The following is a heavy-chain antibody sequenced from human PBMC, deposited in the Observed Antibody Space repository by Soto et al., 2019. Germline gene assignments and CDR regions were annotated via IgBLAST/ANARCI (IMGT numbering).Heavy chain of an antibody. CDR2: FNPTGDTA. CDR3: ARGGRIVDTGIGYYYYHAMGV. J-gene: IGHJ6*02. CDR1: GYTFTSYY. V-gene: IGHV1-46*01. D-gene: IGHD5-18*01. Sequence: ASVKVYCKASGYTFTSYYIHWVRQAPGQGLEWMGIFNPTGDTASYAQKLQGRVTMTRDTSTGTAYMELGSLRSEDTAVYYCARGGRIVDTGIGYYYYHAMGVWGQGTTVTVS.